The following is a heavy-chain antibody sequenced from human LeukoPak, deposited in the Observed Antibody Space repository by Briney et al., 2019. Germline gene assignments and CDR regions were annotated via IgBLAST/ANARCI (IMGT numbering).Heavy chain of an antibody. J-gene: IGHJ3*01. CDR3: ARIWLGDFHL. V-gene: IGHV5-51*01. CDR1: GYSFTNYW. CDR2: IYPDDSDT. D-gene: IGHD3-10*01. Sequence: GESLKIYLKGSGYSFTNYWISWVRQMPGKGLEWMGIIYPDDSDTRYSPSFQGQVTISADKSISTAYLQWSSLKASDTAMYYCARIWLGDFHLWGQGTMVTVSS.